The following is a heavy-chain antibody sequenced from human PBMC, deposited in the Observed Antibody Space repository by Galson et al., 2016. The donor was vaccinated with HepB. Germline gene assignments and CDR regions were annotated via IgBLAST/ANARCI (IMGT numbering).Heavy chain of an antibody. D-gene: IGHD2-2*01. V-gene: IGHV3-43D*04. CDR3: AKDIVPAAPMVNSHYYGMDV. J-gene: IGHJ6*02. Sequence: SLRLSCAASGFTLDDYAMHWVRQAPGKGLEWVSLISWDGGSTYYADSVKGRFTISRDNSKNSLYLQMNSLRAEDTALYYCAKDIVPAAPMVNSHYYGMDVWGQGTTVTVSS. CDR2: ISWDGGST. CDR1: GFTLDDYA.